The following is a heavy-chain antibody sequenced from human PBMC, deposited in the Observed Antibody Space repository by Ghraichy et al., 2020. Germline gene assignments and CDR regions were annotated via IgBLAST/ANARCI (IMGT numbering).Heavy chain of an antibody. CDR1: GGSISSYY. V-gene: IGHV4-4*07. CDR2: VYTSGST. D-gene: IGHD4-17*01. Sequence: TLSLTCTVSGGSISSYYWSWIRQPAGKGLEWIGRVYTSGSTNYNPSLKSRVTMSVDTSKNQFSLKLSSVTAADTAVYYCASGDQNYYYMDVWGKGTTVTVSS. J-gene: IGHJ6*03. CDR3: ASGDQNYYYMDV.